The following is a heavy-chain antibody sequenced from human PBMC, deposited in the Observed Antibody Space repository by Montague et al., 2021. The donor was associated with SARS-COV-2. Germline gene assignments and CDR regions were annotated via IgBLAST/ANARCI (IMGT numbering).Heavy chain of an antibody. CDR2: INHSGST. V-gene: IGHV4-34*01. J-gene: IGHJ3*02. CDR1: GGSFSGYY. CDR3: AIPMVRGFSRAFDI. D-gene: IGHD3-10*01. Sequence: SETLSLTCAVYGGSFSGYYWRWIRQPPGKGLEWIGEINHSGSTNYNPSLKSRVTISVDTSKNQFSLKLSSVTAADTAVYYCAIPMVRGFSRAFDIWGQGTMVTVSS.